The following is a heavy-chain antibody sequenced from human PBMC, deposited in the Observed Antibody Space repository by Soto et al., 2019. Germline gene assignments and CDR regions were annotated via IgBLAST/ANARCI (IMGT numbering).Heavy chain of an antibody. CDR2: ISAYNGNA. CDR1: GYTFTNYG. J-gene: IGHJ5*02. D-gene: IGHD3-3*01. V-gene: IGHV1-18*04. Sequence: ASVKVSCKASGYTFTNYGFTWVRQAPGQGLEWMGWISAYNGNANYGQNFQGRVTMTTDTATSTAHMELRSLGYDDTAIYYCARGSRFDWFDPWGQGTLVTVSS. CDR3: ARGSRFDWFDP.